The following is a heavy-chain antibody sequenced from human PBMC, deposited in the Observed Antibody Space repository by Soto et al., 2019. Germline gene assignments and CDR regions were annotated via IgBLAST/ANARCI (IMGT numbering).Heavy chain of an antibody. Sequence: EVQLVESGGGLVKPGGSLRLSCAASGFTFSSYSMNWVRQAPGKGLEWVSSISTSSSFIYYADSLKGRFTISRDNAKNSLSLQRNSLRAEDTAVYYCARWAETGYDGVLGSYPGDVWGPGTTVTVSS. CDR2: ISTSSSFI. CDR1: GFTFSSYS. D-gene: IGHD3-16*02. V-gene: IGHV3-21*01. J-gene: IGHJ6*02. CDR3: ARWAETGYDGVLGSYPGDV.